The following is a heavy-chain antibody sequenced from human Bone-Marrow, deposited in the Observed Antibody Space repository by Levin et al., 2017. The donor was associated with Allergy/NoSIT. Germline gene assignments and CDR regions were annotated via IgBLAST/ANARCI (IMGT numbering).Heavy chain of an antibody. CDR2: MNPNSGNT. D-gene: IGHD3-3*01. CDR1: GYTFTSYD. CDR3: ARSQPYYDFWSVSIYYYSGMDV. V-gene: IGHV1-8*01. Sequence: GASVKVSCKASGYTFTSYDINWVRQATGQGLEWMGWMNPNSGNTGYAQKFQGRVTMTRNTSISTAYMEQSSLRSEDTAVYYCARSQPYYDFWSVSIYYYSGMDVWGQGTTVTVSS. J-gene: IGHJ6*02.